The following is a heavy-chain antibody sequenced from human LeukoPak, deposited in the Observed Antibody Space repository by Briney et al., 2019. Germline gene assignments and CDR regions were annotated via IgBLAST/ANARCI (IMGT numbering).Heavy chain of an antibody. D-gene: IGHD3-3*01. J-gene: IGHJ5*02. V-gene: IGHV4-34*01. CDR2: INHSGST. CDR3: ARVSRGETYYDFWSGYPGGWFDP. Sequence: PSETLSLTCAVYGGSFSGYYWSWIRQPPGKGLEWIGEINHSGSTNYNPSLKSRVTISVDTSKNQFSLKLSSVTAADTAVYYCARVSRGETYYDFWSGYPGGWFDPWGQGTLVTVSS. CDR1: GGSFSGYY.